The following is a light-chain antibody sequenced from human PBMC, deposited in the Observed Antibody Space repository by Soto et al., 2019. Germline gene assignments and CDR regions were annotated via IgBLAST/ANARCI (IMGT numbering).Light chain of an antibody. CDR3: CSYTSSTTLV. CDR1: SSDVGGYNY. CDR2: HVS. J-gene: IGLJ2*01. Sequence: QAVVTQPASVSGSPGQSITISCTGTSSDVGGYNYVSWYQQHPGKVPKLIIYHVSNRPSGVSHRFSGSKSGNTASLTISGLQPEDEADYYCCSYTSSTTLVFGGGTKLTVL. V-gene: IGLV2-14*01.